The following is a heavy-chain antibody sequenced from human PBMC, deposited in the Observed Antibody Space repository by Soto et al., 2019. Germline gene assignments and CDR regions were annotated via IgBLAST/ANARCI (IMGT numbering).Heavy chain of an antibody. J-gene: IGHJ6*02. Sequence: SETLSLTCTVSGGSINSYWWSWIRQPAGKGLEWIGRVYSSGTTDYNPSLNSRATISVDTSKNQFSLKLSSVTAADTAVYYCARAPTGGYSGYEDYYYYGMDVWGQGTTVTVSS. CDR1: GGSINSYW. CDR2: VYSSGTT. V-gene: IGHV4-4*07. D-gene: IGHD5-12*01. CDR3: ARAPTGGYSGYEDYYYYGMDV.